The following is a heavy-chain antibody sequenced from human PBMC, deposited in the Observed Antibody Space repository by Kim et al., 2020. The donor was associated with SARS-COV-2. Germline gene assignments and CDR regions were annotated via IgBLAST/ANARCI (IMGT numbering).Heavy chain of an antibody. Sequence: SVKVSCKASGGTFSSYAISWVRQAPGQGLEWMGGIIPIFGTGNYAQKFQGRVTITADESTSTAYMELSSLRSEDTAVYYCARSGYRRSWTKYYYYGMDVWGQGTTVTVSS. V-gene: IGHV1-69*13. J-gene: IGHJ6*02. D-gene: IGHD6-13*01. CDR3: ARSGYRRSWTKYYYYGMDV. CDR2: IIPIFGTG. CDR1: GGTFSSYA.